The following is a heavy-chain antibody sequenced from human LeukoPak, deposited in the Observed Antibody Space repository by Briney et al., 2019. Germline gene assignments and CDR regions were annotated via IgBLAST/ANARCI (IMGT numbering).Heavy chain of an antibody. CDR1: GGSISSTEW. CDR3: ATRWVLTGEPY. CDR2: IHHSGGT. Sequence: PSETLSLTCAVSGGSISSTEWYTWVRQPPGQGLEWIGEIHHSGGTNYNVSLKSRVTISLDKSKNQFSLDLTSMTAADTAVYYCATRWVLTGEPYWGRGTLVTVSS. V-gene: IGHV4-4*02. J-gene: IGHJ4*02. D-gene: IGHD7-27*01.